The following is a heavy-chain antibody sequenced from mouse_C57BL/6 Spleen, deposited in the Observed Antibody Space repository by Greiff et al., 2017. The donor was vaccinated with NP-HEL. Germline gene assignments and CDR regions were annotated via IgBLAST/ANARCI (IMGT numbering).Heavy chain of an antibody. Sequence: QVQLKQPGAELVKPGASVKVSCKASGYTFTSYWMHWVKQRPGQGLEWIGRIHPSDSDTNYNQKFKGQATLTVDTSSSPAYMQLSSLTSEDSAVYYCAMRDYEGYYAMDYWGQGTSVTVSS. CDR3: AMRDYEGYYAMDY. CDR2: IHPSDSDT. V-gene: IGHV1-74*01. D-gene: IGHD2-4*01. J-gene: IGHJ4*01. CDR1: GYTFTSYW.